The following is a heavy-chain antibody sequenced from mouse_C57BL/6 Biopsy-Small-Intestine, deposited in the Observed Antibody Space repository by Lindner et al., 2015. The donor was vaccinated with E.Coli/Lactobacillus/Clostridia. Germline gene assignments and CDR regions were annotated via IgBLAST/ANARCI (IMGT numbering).Heavy chain of an antibody. J-gene: IGHJ2*01. CDR2: ISGGSSTI. D-gene: IGHD2-3*01. Sequence: VQLQESGGGLVKPGGSLKLSCAASGFTFSDYGMHWVRQAPEKGLEWVAYISGGSSTIYYADTVKGRFTISRDNAKNTLFLQITSLRSEDTAIYYCARRSLDGFFFDYWGQGTPLTVSS. CDR3: ARRSLDGFFFDY. CDR1: GFTFSDYG. V-gene: IGHV5-17*01.